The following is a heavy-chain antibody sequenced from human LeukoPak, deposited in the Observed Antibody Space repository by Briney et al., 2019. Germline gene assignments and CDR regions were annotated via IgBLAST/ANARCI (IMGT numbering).Heavy chain of an antibody. CDR2: ISGSGGST. J-gene: IGHJ4*02. CDR3: PPPGTAVAGGAFDY. V-gene: IGHV3-23*01. D-gene: IGHD6-19*01. Sequence: GGSLRLSCAASGFTFSSYAMSWVRQAPGKGLEWVSAISGSGGSTYYADSVKGRFTISRDNSKNTLYLQMNSLRAEDTAVYYCPPPGTAVAGGAFDYWGQGTLVTVSS. CDR1: GFTFSSYA.